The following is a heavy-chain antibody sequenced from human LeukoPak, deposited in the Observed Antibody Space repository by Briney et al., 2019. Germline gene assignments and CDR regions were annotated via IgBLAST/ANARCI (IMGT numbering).Heavy chain of an antibody. CDR2: IIPILGIA. CDR3: ARDVAVAGPPNFDY. Sequence: SVKVSCKASGGTFSSYAISWVRQAPGQGLEWMGRIIPILGIANYAQKFQGRVTITADKSTSTAYMELSSLRSEDTAVYYCARDVAVAGPPNFDYWGQGTQVTVSS. CDR1: GGTFSSYA. V-gene: IGHV1-69*04. J-gene: IGHJ4*02. D-gene: IGHD6-19*01.